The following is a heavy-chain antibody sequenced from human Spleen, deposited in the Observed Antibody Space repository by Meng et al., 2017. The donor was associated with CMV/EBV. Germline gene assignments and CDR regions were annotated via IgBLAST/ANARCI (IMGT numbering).Heavy chain of an antibody. CDR3: ASCERGQQLVTPFDP. CDR1: GGSFSGYY. D-gene: IGHD6-13*01. Sequence: VQLQPWGAGLLKPSETLSLTCAVYGGSFSGYYWSWIRQPPGKGLEWIGEINHSGSTNYNPSLKSRVTISVDTSKNQFSLKLSSVTAADTAVYYCASCERGQQLVTPFDPWGQGTLVTVSS. V-gene: IGHV4-34*01. CDR2: INHSGST. J-gene: IGHJ5*02.